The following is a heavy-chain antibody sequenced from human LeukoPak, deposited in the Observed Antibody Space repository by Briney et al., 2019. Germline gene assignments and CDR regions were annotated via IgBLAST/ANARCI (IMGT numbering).Heavy chain of an antibody. Sequence: GGSLRLSCAASGFTFSTYGMHWVRQAPGKGLEWVAFIRYDGSNKYYADSVKGRFTISRDNSKNTLYLQMNSLRAEDTAVFYCAKGSKALIITRDHYMNVWGRGTTVTISS. J-gene: IGHJ6*03. CDR1: GFTFSTYG. D-gene: IGHD3-3*01. V-gene: IGHV3-30*02. CDR2: IRYDGSNK. CDR3: AKGSKALIITRDHYMNV.